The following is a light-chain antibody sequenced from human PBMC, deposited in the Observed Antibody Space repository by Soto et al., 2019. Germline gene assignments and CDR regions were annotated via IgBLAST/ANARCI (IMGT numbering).Light chain of an antibody. CDR2: SDT. CDR1: DIGSKG. CDR3: QVWDSGSAHVV. Sequence: SYELTQPPSVSVAPGKTASISCGGNDIGSKGVHWYQQKPCQAPVLVIYSDTDLPPVITERSSGSNSANLATLTISRVEAGDEADYYCQVWDSGSAHVVFGGGTKLTVL. V-gene: IGLV3-21*01. J-gene: IGLJ2*01.